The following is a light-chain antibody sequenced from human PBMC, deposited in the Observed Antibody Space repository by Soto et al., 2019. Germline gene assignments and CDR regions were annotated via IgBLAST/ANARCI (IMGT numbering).Light chain of an antibody. V-gene: IGKV3-15*01. Sequence: EVVMTQSPATVSVSPGDRVTLSCRASQTISNDLAWYQQKPGQAPRLLIYGASTRATGVPARFSGGGSGTEYILTISSLQSEDFALYYCQQNNKWPPVTFGGGTKVEIK. J-gene: IGKJ4*01. CDR2: GAS. CDR1: QTISND. CDR3: QQNNKWPPVT.